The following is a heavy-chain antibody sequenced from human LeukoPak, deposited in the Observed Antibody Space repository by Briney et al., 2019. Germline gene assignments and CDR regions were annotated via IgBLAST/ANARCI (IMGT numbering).Heavy chain of an antibody. CDR2: INPSGGST. CDR1: GYTFTGYY. CDR3: ARGLWFGGPFHTQGAFDI. J-gene: IGHJ3*02. Sequence: ASVKVSCKASGYTFTGYYMHWVRQAPGQGLEWMGIINPSGGSTSYAQKFQGRVTMTRDMSTSTVYMELSSLRSEDTAVYYCARGLWFGGPFHTQGAFDIWGQGTMVTVSS. V-gene: IGHV1-46*01. D-gene: IGHD3-10*01.